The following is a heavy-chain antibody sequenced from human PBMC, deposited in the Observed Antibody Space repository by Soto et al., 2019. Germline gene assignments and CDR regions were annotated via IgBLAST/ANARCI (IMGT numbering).Heavy chain of an antibody. CDR1: GFTFSSYW. CDR2: INSDGSST. V-gene: IGHV3-74*01. Sequence: GGSLRLSCAASGFTFSSYWMHWVRQAPGKGLVWVSRINSDGSSTSYADSVKGRFTISRDNAKNTLYLQMNSLRAVDTAVYYCAELYGSGTPGTVYWGQGTLVTVSS. J-gene: IGHJ4*02. D-gene: IGHD3-10*01. CDR3: AELYGSGTPGTVY.